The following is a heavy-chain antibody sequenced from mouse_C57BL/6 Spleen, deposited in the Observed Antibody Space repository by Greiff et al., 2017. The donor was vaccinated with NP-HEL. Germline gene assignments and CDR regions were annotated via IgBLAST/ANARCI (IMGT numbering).Heavy chain of an antibody. CDR1: GFTFSSYT. Sequence: DVMLVESGGGLVKPGGSLKLSCAASGFTFSSYTMSWVRQTPEKRLEWVATISGGGGNTYYPDSVKGRFTISRDNAKNTLYLQMSSLRSEDTALYYCARHYYGSSPYYYAMDYWGQGTSVTVSS. CDR2: ISGGGGNT. D-gene: IGHD1-1*01. CDR3: ARHYYGSSPYYYAMDY. V-gene: IGHV5-9*01. J-gene: IGHJ4*01.